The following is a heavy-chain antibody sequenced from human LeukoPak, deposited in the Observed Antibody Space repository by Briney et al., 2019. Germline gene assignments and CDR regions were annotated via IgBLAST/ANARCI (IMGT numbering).Heavy chain of an antibody. J-gene: IGHJ6*03. CDR1: GASISSGSNY. CDR3: ARVIAAANYYYYYMDV. V-gene: IGHV4-39*07. Sequence: SETLSLTCSVSGASISSGSNYWGWIRQPPGKTLEWIGSIYSSGSTYYNSSLQSRVIIIIDTPKNHFSLTLSSVTAADTAVYYCARVIAAANYYYYYMDVWGKGTTVTVSS. D-gene: IGHD6-13*01. CDR2: IYSSGST.